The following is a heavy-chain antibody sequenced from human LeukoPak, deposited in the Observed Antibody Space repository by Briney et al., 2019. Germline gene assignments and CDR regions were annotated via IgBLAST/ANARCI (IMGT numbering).Heavy chain of an antibody. V-gene: IGHV4-34*01. CDR3: ARRGSYYRVWFDP. CDR2: INHSGST. CDR1: GGSCYGYY. D-gene: IGHD1-26*01. Sequence: SETLSLNGAVYGGSCYGYYWSWNRQPPGKGLEWIGEINHSGSTNYNPSLKSRVTISVDTSKNQFSLKLSSVSAADTAVYYCARRGSYYRVWFDPWGQGTLVTVSS. J-gene: IGHJ5*02.